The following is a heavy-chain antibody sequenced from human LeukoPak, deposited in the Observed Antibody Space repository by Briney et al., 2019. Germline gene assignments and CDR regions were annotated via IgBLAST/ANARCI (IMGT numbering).Heavy chain of an antibody. Sequence: GGSLRLSCAASGFTFSSYAMSGVRQAPGKGLEWVSAISGSGGSTYYADSVKGRFTISRDNSKNTLYLQMNSLRAEDTAVYYCAKLRYCSGATRCFDYCGQGTLVTVSS. V-gene: IGHV3-23*01. CDR1: GFTFSSYA. J-gene: IGHJ4*02. D-gene: IGHD2-15*01. CDR3: AKLRYCSGATRCFDY. CDR2: ISGSGGST.